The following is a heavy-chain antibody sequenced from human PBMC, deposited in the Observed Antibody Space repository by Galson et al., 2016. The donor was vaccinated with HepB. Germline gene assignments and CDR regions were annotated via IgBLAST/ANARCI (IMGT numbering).Heavy chain of an antibody. D-gene: IGHD3-16*01. Sequence: SLRLSCAASGFTFSDYYMTWIRQTPGKGLECVSYIRSSGDIRYYADSVKGRFTISRDNAKKSLFLQMNGLKVEDTAVYYCARYPFGGVDYWGPGALVTVSS. CDR2: IRSSGDIR. V-gene: IGHV3-11*04. J-gene: IGHJ4*02. CDR3: ARYPFGGVDY. CDR1: GFTFSDYY.